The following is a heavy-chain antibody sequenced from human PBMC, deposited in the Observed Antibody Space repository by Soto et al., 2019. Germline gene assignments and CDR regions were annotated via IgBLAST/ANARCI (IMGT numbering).Heavy chain of an antibody. Sequence: EVQLVESGGGLVQPGGSVKLSCAASGFNFSVSSMHWVRQASGKGLEWVGRIRSKAKDYATAYAESVKGRFAISRDDLKNTMYLQMRSLRTEDTAMYYCAIEGAGFGQWGQGTLVTVSS. CDR1: GFNFSVSS. V-gene: IGHV3-73*01. CDR3: AIEGAGFGQ. J-gene: IGHJ4*02. D-gene: IGHD1-26*01. CDR2: IRSKAKDYAT.